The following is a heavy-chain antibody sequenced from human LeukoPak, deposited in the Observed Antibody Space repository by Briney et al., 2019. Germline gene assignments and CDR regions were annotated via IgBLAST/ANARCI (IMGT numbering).Heavy chain of an antibody. CDR1: GYTLTELS. J-gene: IGHJ4*02. V-gene: IGHV1-24*01. Sequence: ASVKVSCKVSGYTLTELSMHWVRQAPGKGLEWMGGFDPEDGERIYAQKFQGRVTMTEVTSTDTAYMELSSLRSEDTAEYYCATPGYYFDYWGQGTLVTVSS. CDR2: FDPEDGER. CDR3: ATPGYYFDY. D-gene: IGHD6-25*01.